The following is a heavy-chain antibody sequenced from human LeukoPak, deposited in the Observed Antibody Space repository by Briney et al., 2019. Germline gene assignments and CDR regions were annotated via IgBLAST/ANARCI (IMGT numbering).Heavy chain of an antibody. V-gene: IGHV1-69*02. Sequence: ASVKVSCKASGGTFSSYTISWVRQAPGLGLEWMGRIIPILGIANYAQKFQGRVTITADKSTSTAYMELSSLRSEDTAVYYCARGDYYDSSGRLLDYWGQGTLVTVSS. J-gene: IGHJ4*02. CDR3: ARGDYYDSSGRLLDY. D-gene: IGHD3-22*01. CDR1: GGTFSSYT. CDR2: IIPILGIA.